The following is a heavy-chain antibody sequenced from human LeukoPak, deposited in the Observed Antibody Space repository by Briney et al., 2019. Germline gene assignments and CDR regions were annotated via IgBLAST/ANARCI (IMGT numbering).Heavy chain of an antibody. D-gene: IGHD1-26*01. J-gene: IGHJ4*02. CDR3: AKAHSIVGATTGDY. V-gene: IGHV3-30*18. CDR2: ISYDGSNK. CDR1: GFTFSSYG. Sequence: GGSLRLPCAASGFTFSSYGMHWVRQAPGKGLEWVAVISYDGSNKYYADSVRGRFTISRDNSKNTLYLQMNSLRAEDTAVYYCAKAHSIVGATTGDYWGQGALVTVSS.